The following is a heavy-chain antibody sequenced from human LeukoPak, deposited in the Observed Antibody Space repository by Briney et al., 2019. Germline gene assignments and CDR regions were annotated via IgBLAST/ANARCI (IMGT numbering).Heavy chain of an antibody. J-gene: IGHJ4*02. CDR1: GYTFTSYY. D-gene: IGHD3-22*01. V-gene: IGHV1-46*01. Sequence: GASVKVSCKASGYTFTSYYMHWVRQAPGQGLEWMGIINPSGGSTSYAQKFQGRVTMTRNTSTSTVYMELSSLRSEDTAVYYCARDQGYYYDSSGYYVFYYWGQGTLVTVSS. CDR3: ARDQGYYYDSSGYYVFYY. CDR2: INPSGGST.